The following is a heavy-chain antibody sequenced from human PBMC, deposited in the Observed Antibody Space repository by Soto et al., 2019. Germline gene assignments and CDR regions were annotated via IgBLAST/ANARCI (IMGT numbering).Heavy chain of an antibody. CDR1: GFIFGDYA. CDR3: TKGFECSRPWGIDV. J-gene: IGHJ6*02. Sequence: SLRLSCAASGFIFGDYAMHWVRQAPGKGLEWVSGISWNGGSIDYADSVKGRFTISRDNSKNTLYLQMNSLRAEDTAVYYCTKGFECSRPWGIDVWGQGTMVTVSS. CDR2: ISWNGGSI. D-gene: IGHD6-13*01. V-gene: IGHV3-9*01.